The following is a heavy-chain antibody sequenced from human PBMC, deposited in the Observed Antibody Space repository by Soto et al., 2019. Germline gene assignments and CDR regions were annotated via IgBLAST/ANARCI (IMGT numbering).Heavy chain of an antibody. Sequence: QVQLVESGGGVVQPGRSLRLSCAASGFTFNRYGIHWVRQAPGKGLEWVALISDDGSDKDYADSVKGRFTISRDNSKNTLYLQMNILRPEDTAVYYCAKTLRFLELALDYYYGMDVWGQGTTVTVSS. CDR1: GFTFNRYG. J-gene: IGHJ6*02. D-gene: IGHD3-3*01. CDR2: ISDDGSDK. CDR3: AKTLRFLELALDYYYGMDV. V-gene: IGHV3-30*18.